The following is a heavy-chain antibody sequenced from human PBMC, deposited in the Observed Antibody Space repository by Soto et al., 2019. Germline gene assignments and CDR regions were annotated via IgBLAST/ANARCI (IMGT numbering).Heavy chain of an antibody. D-gene: IGHD1-26*01. CDR1: GFTFTDYS. CDR2: ISASRTTI. CDR3: ARDGRRGYDLDV. J-gene: IGHJ6*02. Sequence: EGQLVESGGGLVQPGGSLRLSCTVSGFTFTDYSMNCVRQAPGKGLEWLSYISASRTTIYYAGSVRGRFTVSRDNAKNSIYLQMNSLRDEDTAVYYCARDGRRGYDLDVWGQGTMVTVSS. V-gene: IGHV3-48*02.